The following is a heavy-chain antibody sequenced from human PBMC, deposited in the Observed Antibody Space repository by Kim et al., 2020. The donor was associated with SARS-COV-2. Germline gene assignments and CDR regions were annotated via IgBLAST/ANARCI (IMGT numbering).Heavy chain of an antibody. CDR1: GFTFSSFW. D-gene: IGHD3-10*01. Sequence: GGSLRLSCAASGFTFSSFWMSWVRQAPGKGLEWVANIKQDGSEKYYVDSVKGRFTISRDNAKNSLYLQMNSLRAEDTAVYYCAGERRPGFGWYGSGSYYPYWGQGTLVTVSS. V-gene: IGHV3-7*01. J-gene: IGHJ4*02. CDR3: AGERRPGFGWYGSGSYYPY. CDR2: IKQDGSEK.